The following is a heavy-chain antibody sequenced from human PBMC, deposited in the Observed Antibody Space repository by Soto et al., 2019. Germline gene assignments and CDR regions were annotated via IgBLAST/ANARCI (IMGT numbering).Heavy chain of an antibody. V-gene: IGHV4-59*08. Sequence: SETLSLTCTVSGVSISSYCWSWIRQPPGKGLEWIGYIYYSGSTNYNPSLKSRVTISVDTSKNQFSLKLSSVTAAVTAVYYCASTRMIVAHFDYWGQGTLVTVSS. J-gene: IGHJ4*02. CDR2: IYYSGST. CDR3: ASTRMIVAHFDY. D-gene: IGHD3-22*01. CDR1: GVSISSYC.